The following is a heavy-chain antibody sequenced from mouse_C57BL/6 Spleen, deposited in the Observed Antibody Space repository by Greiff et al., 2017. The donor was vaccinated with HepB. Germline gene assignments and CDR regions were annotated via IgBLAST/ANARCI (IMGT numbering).Heavy chain of an antibody. CDR3: ASGDAKDY. Sequence: VQVVESGAELAKPGASVKLSCKASGYTFTSYCMHWVKQRPGQGLEWIGYINPSSGYTKYNQKFKDKATLTADKSSSTAYMQLSSLTYEDSAVYYCASGDAKDYWGQGTTVTVYS. CDR2: INPSSGYT. V-gene: IGHV1-7*01. CDR1: GYTFTSYC. J-gene: IGHJ4*01.